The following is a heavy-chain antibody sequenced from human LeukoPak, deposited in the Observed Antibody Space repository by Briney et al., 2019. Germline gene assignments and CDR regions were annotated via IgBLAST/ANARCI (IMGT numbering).Heavy chain of an antibody. CDR3: ARHPYDVFAGYYLDY. V-gene: IGHV5-51*01. CDR2: IYPDDSDI. Sequence: GESLKISYKSAGYKFTSYWIGWVREMPGKGPEWIGIIYPDDSDIRYNPSFHGQVTISADKSLSPAYLQWSSLKASDSAMYYCARHPYDVFAGYYLDYWGQGTLVTVSS. CDR1: GYKFTSYW. D-gene: IGHD3-16*01. J-gene: IGHJ4*02.